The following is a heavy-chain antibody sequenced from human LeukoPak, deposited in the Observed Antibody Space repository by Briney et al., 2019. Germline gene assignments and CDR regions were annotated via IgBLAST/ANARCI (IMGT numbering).Heavy chain of an antibody. Sequence: SESLSLTCTVSGGSISNYYWSWIRQPPGKGREWIGYSYYSGSTNYNPSLKSRVTISVDTSKKQFSLELSSVTAADTAVYYCARDRQLWSIFDCWGHGTLVTVSS. J-gene: IGHJ4*01. CDR2: SYYSGST. D-gene: IGHD5-18*01. CDR1: GGSISNYY. V-gene: IGHV4-59*12. CDR3: ARDRQLWSIFDC.